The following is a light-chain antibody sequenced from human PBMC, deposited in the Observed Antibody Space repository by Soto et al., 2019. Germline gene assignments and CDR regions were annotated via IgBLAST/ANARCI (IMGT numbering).Light chain of an antibody. CDR2: RTS. V-gene: IGLV7-43*01. Sequence: QTVMTQEPSLTVSPGGTVTLTCALTTGAVTSDYYPNWFQRRPGQALRTLIYRTSNKHSWTPARFSGSLLGGKAALTLSGVQPEDEADYYCVLLYGGAWVFGGGTKVNVL. J-gene: IGLJ3*02. CDR3: VLLYGGAWV. CDR1: TGAVTSDYY.